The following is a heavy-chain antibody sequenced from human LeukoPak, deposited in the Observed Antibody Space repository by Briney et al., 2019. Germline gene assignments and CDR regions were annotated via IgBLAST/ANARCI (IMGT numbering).Heavy chain of an antibody. V-gene: IGHV4-31*03. CDR1: GGSISSGGYY. J-gene: IGHJ4*02. CDR2: IYYSGST. D-gene: IGHD2-2*01. CDR3: AAYCSSTSCLRGFDY. Sequence: SQTLSLTCTVSGGSISSGGYYWSWIRQHPGKGLEWIGYIYYSGSTYYNPSLKSRVTISVDTSKNQFSLKLSSVTAADTAVYYCAAYCSSTSCLRGFDYWGQGTLVTVSS.